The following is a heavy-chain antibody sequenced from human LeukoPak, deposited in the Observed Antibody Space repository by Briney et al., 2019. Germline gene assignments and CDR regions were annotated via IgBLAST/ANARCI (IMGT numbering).Heavy chain of an antibody. CDR2: ISSGGTTI. D-gene: IGHD3-10*01. J-gene: IGHJ3*02. V-gene: IGHV3-48*03. CDR1: GFTFNSYE. CDR3: GAGRQFVGAFDI. Sequence: GGSLRLSCAASGFTFNSYELYWVRQAPGKGLEWVSYISSGGTTIKYADSVKGQFTISRDDAKKSLYLQMNSLRAEDTAIYYCGAGRQFVGAFDIWGQGTLVIVSS.